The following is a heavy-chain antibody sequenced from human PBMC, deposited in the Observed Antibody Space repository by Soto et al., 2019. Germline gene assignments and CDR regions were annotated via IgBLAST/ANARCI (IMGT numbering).Heavy chain of an antibody. J-gene: IGHJ6*02. CDR1: GGSISSGDYY. V-gene: IGHV4-30-4*01. D-gene: IGHD3-10*01. CDR3: ARDPFPRDYGMDV. CDR2: IYYSGST. Sequence: SETLSLTCTVSGGSISSGDYYWSWIRQPPGKGLEWIGYIYYSGSTYYNPSLKSRVTISVDTSKNQFSLKLSSVTAADTAVYYCARDPFPRDYGMDVWGQGTTVTVSS.